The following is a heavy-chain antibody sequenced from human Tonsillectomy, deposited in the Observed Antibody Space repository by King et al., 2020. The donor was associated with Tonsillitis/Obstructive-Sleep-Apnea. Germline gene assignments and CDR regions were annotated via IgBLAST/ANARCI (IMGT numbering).Heavy chain of an antibody. D-gene: IGHD4-17*01. CDR1: GFRFIDHY. J-gene: IGHJ4*02. CDR2: IRNKGNSYTT. Sequence: VQLVESGGGLVQPGGSLTLSCAASGFRFIDHYMDWVRQAPGKGLEWVGRIRNKGNSYTTEYAASVKGRFSISRDDSKGSLFLQMSGLKTEDTAVYYCARGDYASNCHYLDYWGQGNLVTVSS. CDR3: ARGDYASNCHYLDY. V-gene: IGHV3-72*01.